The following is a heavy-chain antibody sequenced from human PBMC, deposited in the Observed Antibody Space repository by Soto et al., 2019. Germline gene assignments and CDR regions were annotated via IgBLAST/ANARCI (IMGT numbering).Heavy chain of an antibody. CDR2: INAHSGGT. V-gene: IGHV1-2*02. CDR3: AKDLTRQLAYWLDP. Sequence: ASVKVSCKASGFSFTGYYIHWLRQAPGQGLEWMGWINAHSGGTEYAQKFQGRVTLTRDTSIATAYLTLTSLTSDDTALYYCAKDLTRQLAYWLDPWGQGTHVTVSS. D-gene: IGHD6-6*01. J-gene: IGHJ5*02. CDR1: GFSFTGYY.